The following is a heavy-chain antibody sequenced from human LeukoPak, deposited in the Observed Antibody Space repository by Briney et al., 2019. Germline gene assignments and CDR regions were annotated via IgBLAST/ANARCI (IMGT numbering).Heavy chain of an antibody. D-gene: IGHD6-19*01. J-gene: IGHJ1*01. CDR2: INHSGST. V-gene: IGHV4-39*07. CDR3: RRSGYSSGWLPGERYFQH. Sequence: KPSETLSLTCTVSGGSISSSSYYWGWIRQPPGKGLEWIGEINHSGSTNYYPSLKSRVTISVDTSKNQFSLKLSSVTAADTAVYYCRRSGYSSGWLPGERYFQHWGQGTLVTVSS. CDR1: GGSISSSSYY.